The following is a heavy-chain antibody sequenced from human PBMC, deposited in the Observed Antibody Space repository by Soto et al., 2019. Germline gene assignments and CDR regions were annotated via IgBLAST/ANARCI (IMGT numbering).Heavy chain of an antibody. CDR3: ARGHCIGGSCYSVVWWFDP. CDR2: ITPIVGTV. D-gene: IGHD2-15*01. J-gene: IGHJ5*02. CDR1: GGTFNSFA. V-gene: IGHV1-69*01. Sequence: QVQLVQSGAEVKKPGSSLKVSCKASGGTFNSFAISWVRQAPGQGREWMGGITPIVGTVNYAQKFQGRVTITADESTSTAHMELSSLRSEDTAVYYCARGHCIGGSCYSVVWWFDPWGQGTPVTVSS.